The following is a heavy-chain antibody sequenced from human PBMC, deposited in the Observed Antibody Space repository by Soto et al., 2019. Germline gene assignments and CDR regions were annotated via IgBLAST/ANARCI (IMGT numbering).Heavy chain of an antibody. CDR1: GNRVSTYW. CDR2: IYPGDSDT. D-gene: IGHD3-16*01. V-gene: IGHV5-51*01. Sequence: GESLKISCKASGNRVSTYWIGWVRQVPGKGLEWMGLIYPGDSDTKYSPSFQGQVTISADKSTYTAYLQWTRLKASDAAVYYCASCRLGDPFDSWGQGXLVTVYS. J-gene: IGHJ4*02. CDR3: ASCRLGDPFDS.